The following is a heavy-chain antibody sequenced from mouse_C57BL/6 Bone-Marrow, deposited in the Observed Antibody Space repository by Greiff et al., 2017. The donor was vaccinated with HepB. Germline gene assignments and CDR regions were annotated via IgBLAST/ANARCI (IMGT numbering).Heavy chain of an antibody. Sequence: EEQFQESGAELVKPGASVKLSCTASGFNIKDYYMHWVKQRTEQGLEWIGRIEPEDGETKYAPKFQGKATITADTSSNTAYLQLSSMRSEDTTKYYCAREESFLRRNIDYWGQGSSLTVSS. CDR1: GFNIKDYY. J-gene: IGHJ2*02. CDR2: IEPEDGET. V-gene: IGHV14-2*01. D-gene: IGHD1-2*01. CDR3: AREESFLRRNIDY.